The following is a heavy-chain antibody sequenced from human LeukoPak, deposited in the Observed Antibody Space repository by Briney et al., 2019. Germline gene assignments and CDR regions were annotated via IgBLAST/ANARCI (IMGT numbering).Heavy chain of an antibody. CDR3: ARHVVSTMAPYYYMDV. Sequence: PSQTLSLTCTVSGGSISSGSYYWSWIRQPAGKGLEWIGRIYTSGSTNYNPSLKSRVTISVDTSKNQFSLKLSSVTAADTAVYYCARHVVSTMAPYYYMDVWGKGTTVTVSS. CDR1: GGSISSGSYY. J-gene: IGHJ6*03. D-gene: IGHD5/OR15-5a*01. CDR2: IYTSGST. V-gene: IGHV4-61*02.